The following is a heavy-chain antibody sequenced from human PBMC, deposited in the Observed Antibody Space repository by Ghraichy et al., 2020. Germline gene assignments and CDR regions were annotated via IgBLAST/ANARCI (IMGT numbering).Heavy chain of an antibody. CDR3: AREPLFLSMVRGGGVKSMDV. CDR1: GGSISSSSYY. J-gene: IGHJ6*02. CDR2: IYYSGST. V-gene: IGHV4-39*07. Sequence: SETLSLTCTVSGGSISSSSYYWGWILQPPGKGLEWIGSIYYSGSTYYNPSLKSRVTISVDTSKNQFSLQLSSVTAADTAVYYCAREPLFLSMVRGGGVKSMDVWGQGTTVTVSS. D-gene: IGHD3-10*01.